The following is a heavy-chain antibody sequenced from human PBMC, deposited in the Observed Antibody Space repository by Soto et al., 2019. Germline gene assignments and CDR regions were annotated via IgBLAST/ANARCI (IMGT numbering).Heavy chain of an antibody. CDR1: GGTFSSYA. V-gene: IGHV1-69*13. Sequence: SVKVSCKASGGTFSSYAISWVRQAPGQGLEWMGGIIPIFGTANYAQKFQGRVTITADESTSTAYMELSSLRSEDTAVYYCARLKSIAAAGTDYYYGMDVWGQGTTVTVSS. D-gene: IGHD6-13*01. CDR3: ARLKSIAAAGTDYYYGMDV. CDR2: IIPIFGTA. J-gene: IGHJ6*02.